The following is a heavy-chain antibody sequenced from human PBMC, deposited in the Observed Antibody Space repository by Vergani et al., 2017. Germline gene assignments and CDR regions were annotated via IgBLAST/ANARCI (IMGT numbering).Heavy chain of an antibody. J-gene: IGHJ4*02. CDR1: GFTFSSYG. CDR2: ISGSGGST. D-gene: IGHD2-2*01. CDR3: AKGVVVPSLDY. V-gene: IGHV3-23*04. Sequence: VQLVESGGGVVQPGRSLRLSCAASGFTFSSYGMHWVRQAPGKGLEWVSAISGSGGSTYYADSVKGRFTISRDNSKNTLYLQMNSLRAEDTAVYYCAKGVVVPSLDYWGQGTLVTVSS.